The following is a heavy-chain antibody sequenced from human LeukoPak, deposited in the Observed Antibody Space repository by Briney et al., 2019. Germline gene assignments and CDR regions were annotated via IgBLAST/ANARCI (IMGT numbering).Heavy chain of an antibody. CDR3: AKDACSSTSCYDPLRYFDY. Sequence: PGRFLRLSCAASGFTFSSYGMHWVRQAPGKGLEWVAVISYDGSNKYYADSVKGRFTISRDNSKNTLYLQMNSLRAEDTAVYYCAKDACSSTSCYDPLRYFDYWGQGTLVTVSS. V-gene: IGHV3-30*18. J-gene: IGHJ4*02. D-gene: IGHD2-2*01. CDR1: GFTFSSYG. CDR2: ISYDGSNK.